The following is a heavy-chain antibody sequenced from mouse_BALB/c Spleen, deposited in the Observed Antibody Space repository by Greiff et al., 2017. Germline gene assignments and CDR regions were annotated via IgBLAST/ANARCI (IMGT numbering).Heavy chain of an antibody. D-gene: IGHD2-14*01. J-gene: IGHJ2*01. V-gene: IGHV1S135*01. CDR1: GYSFTSYY. CDR2: IDPFNGGT. CDR3: ARWGYDVGYFDY. Sequence: VQLQQSGPELMKPGASVKISCKASGYSFTSYYMHWVKQSHGKSLEWIGYIDPFNGGTSYNQKFKGKATLTVDKSSSTAYMHLSSLTSEDSAVYYCARWGYDVGYFDYWGQGTTLTVSP.